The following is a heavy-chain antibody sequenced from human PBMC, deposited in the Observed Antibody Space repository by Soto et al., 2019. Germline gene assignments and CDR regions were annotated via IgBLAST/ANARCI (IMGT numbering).Heavy chain of an antibody. CDR3: ARRTNPRRNQLVKRRYYFDY. V-gene: IGHV4-39*01. CDR2: IYYSGST. Sequence: TSETLSLTCTVSGGSISSSSYYWGWIRQPPGKGLEWIGSIYYSGSTYYNPSLKSRVTISVDTSKNQFSPKLSSATAADTAVYYCARRTNPRRNQLVKRRYYFDYWGQGTLVPVSP. D-gene: IGHD6-13*01. CDR1: GGSISSSSYY. J-gene: IGHJ4*02.